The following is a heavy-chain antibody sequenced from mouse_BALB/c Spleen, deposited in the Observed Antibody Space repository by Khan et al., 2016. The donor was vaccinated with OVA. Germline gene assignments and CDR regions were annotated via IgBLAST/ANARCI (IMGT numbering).Heavy chain of an antibody. D-gene: IGHD1-1*01. J-gene: IGHJ2*01. CDR2: ISYSGDT. CDR3: GSMILYYDGSNFEGYYFDY. CDR1: GYSITSDYA. V-gene: IGHV3-2*02. Sequence: EVQLQESGPGLVKPSQSLSLTCTVTGYSITSDYAWNWIRQFPGNKLEWMGYISYSGDTAYNPSLKSRISITRDTSKNQFFLQLNSVTTEDTATYYCGSMILYYDGSNFEGYYFDYGGQGTTLTVSS.